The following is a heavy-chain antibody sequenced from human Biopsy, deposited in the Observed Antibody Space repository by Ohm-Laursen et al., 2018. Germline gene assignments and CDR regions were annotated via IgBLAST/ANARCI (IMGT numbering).Heavy chain of an antibody. Sequence: ATVKISCKASRYTFTSYDINWVRQATGQGLEWMGWMNPNSGNTDYAQKFQGRVTMTRNTSISTAYMELNSLRSEDTAVYYCARGSFWFGGNYYYYGMDVWGQGTTVTVSS. V-gene: IGHV1-8*01. J-gene: IGHJ6*02. CDR3: ARGSFWFGGNYYYYGMDV. D-gene: IGHD3-10*01. CDR2: MNPNSGNT. CDR1: RYTFTSYD.